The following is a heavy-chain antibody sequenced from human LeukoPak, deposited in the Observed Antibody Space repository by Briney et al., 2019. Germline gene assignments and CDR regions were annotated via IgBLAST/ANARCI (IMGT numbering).Heavy chain of an antibody. CDR1: GGSISSGGYY. Sequence: SQTLSLTCTVSGGSISSGGYYWSWIRQHPGKGLEWIGYIYYSGSTYYNPSLKSRVTISVDTSKNQFSLELSSVTAADTAVYYCARVNVVEEQLVRLNWFDPWGQGTPVTVSS. CDR3: ARVNVVEEQLVRLNWFDP. V-gene: IGHV4-31*03. CDR2: IYYSGST. J-gene: IGHJ5*02. D-gene: IGHD6-13*01.